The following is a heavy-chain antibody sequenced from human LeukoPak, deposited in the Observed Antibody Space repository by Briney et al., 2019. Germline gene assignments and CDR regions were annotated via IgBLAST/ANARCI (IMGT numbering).Heavy chain of an antibody. Sequence: GGSLRLSCAGSGFTFSSYAMTWVRQAPGKGLEWVSGISGSGGSTYYADSVKGRFIISRDNSKNMLSLQLNSLRAEDTAVYYCAKGGQLLVIRSIDYWGQGTLVTVSS. CDR2: ISGSGGST. D-gene: IGHD6-13*01. V-gene: IGHV3-23*01. CDR3: AKGGQLLVIRSIDY. CDR1: GFTFSSYA. J-gene: IGHJ4*02.